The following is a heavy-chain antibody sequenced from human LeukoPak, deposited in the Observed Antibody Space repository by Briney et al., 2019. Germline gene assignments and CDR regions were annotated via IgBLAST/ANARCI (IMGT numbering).Heavy chain of an antibody. D-gene: IGHD6-19*01. Sequence: GGSLRLSCAASGFTLSRYSMNWVRQAPGKGLEWVSDISSSGGTTYYADSVKGRVTISRDNSKKTLYLQMNSLRPEDTAVYYCAKFSSSGWSRSTNKWGQGTLVTVSS. J-gene: IGHJ4*02. V-gene: IGHV3-23*01. CDR3: AKFSSSGWSRSTNK. CDR1: GFTLSRYS. CDR2: ISSSGGTT.